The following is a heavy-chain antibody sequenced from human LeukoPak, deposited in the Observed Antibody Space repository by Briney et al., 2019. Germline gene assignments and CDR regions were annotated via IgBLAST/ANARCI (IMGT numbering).Heavy chain of an antibody. J-gene: IGHJ4*02. V-gene: IGHV5-51*01. CDR1: GFRFTNFW. CDR2: IYPGDSDT. D-gene: IGHD5-18*01. CDR3: ARQGAMAPDY. Sequence: GESLKISCKGSGFRFTNFWIGWARQMPGKGLEWMGVIYPGDSDTRYSPSFQGQVTISADKSISTAYLQWSSLKASDTAMYYCARQGAMAPDYWGQGTLVTVSS.